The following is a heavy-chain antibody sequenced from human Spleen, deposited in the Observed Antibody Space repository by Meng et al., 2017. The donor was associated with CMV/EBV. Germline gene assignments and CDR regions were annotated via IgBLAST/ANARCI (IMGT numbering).Heavy chain of an antibody. CDR1: GYSLDTSAVS. D-gene: IGHD3-16*01. CDR2: TFWNGDR. Sequence: CTFSGYSLDTSAVSVHWSRQPPGKALEWLALTFWNGDRRYSPSLENRLTIPMGTSKNQLVLTMTKMDPEDTGTYYCAFRRYRDEDYWGQGALVTVSS. V-gene: IGHV2-5*04. J-gene: IGHJ4*02. CDR3: AFRRYRDEDY.